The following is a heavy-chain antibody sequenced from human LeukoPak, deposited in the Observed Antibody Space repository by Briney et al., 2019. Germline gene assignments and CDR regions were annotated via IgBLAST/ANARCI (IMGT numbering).Heavy chain of an antibody. J-gene: IGHJ6*02. CDR3: AGDTQLAEAYYYGMDV. V-gene: IGHV3-11*01. Sequence: GGSLRLSCAASGFTFGDYYMSWIRQAPGKGLEWVSYISSSGSTIYYADSVKGRFTISRDNAKNSLYLQMNSLRAEDTAVYYCAGDTQLAEAYYYGMDVWGQGTTVTVSS. CDR2: ISSSGSTI. CDR1: GFTFGDYY. D-gene: IGHD2-15*01.